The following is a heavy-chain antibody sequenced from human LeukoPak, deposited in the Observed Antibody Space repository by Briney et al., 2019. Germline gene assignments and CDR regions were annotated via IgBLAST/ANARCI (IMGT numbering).Heavy chain of an antibody. CDR3: ARDRSRDGYNSHMDV. CDR2: ISSSSSYI. Sequence: GGSLRLSCAASGFTFSSYSMNWVRQAPGKGLEWVSSISSSSSYIYYADSVKGRFTISRDNAKTSLYLQMNSLRAEDTAVYYCARDRSRDGYNSHMDVWGKGTTVTVSS. CDR1: GFTFSSYS. V-gene: IGHV3-21*01. J-gene: IGHJ6*03. D-gene: IGHD5-24*01.